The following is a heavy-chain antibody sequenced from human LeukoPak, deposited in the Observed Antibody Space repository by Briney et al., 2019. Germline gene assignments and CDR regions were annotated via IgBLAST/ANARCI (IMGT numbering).Heavy chain of an antibody. Sequence: SETLSLTCTVSGGSISGSYWSWIRQPPGKGLEWIAYMYNSGSTNYNPSLKSRVTISIDTSKNQFSLKLSSLTAADTAIYYCARGIESYGDYGYWGQGILVTFSS. J-gene: IGHJ4*02. CDR3: ARGIESYGDYGY. CDR1: GGSISGSY. CDR2: MYNSGST. V-gene: IGHV4-59*01. D-gene: IGHD4-17*01.